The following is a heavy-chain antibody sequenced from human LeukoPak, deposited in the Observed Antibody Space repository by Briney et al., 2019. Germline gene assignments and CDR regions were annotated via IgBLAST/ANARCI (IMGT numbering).Heavy chain of an antibody. D-gene: IGHD2-15*01. CDR1: GFTFNNYW. V-gene: IGHV3-74*01. J-gene: IGHJ4*02. CDR3: ARSRPVGAHFDY. Sequence: GGSLRLSCAASGFTFNNYWMHWVRQAPGKGLVWVSRINSDGSSTNYADSVKGRFTISRDNAKNTLYLQMNSLRAEDTAVYYCARSRPVGAHFDYWGQGTLVTVSS. CDR2: INSDGSST.